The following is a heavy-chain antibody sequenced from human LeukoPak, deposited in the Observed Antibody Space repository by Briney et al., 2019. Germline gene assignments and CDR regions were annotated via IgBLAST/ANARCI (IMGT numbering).Heavy chain of an antibody. CDR1: GFTFSGYG. D-gene: IGHD3-10*01. V-gene: IGHV3-23*01. Sequence: GGSLRLSCAASGFTFSGYGMSWVRQAPGKGLEWVSAISGSGGSTYYADSVKGRFTISKDNSKNTLYLQMNSLRAEDTAVYYCAKDRGYGSGSSIAAGFDYWGQGTLVTVSS. CDR3: AKDRGYGSGSSIAAGFDY. CDR2: ISGSGGST. J-gene: IGHJ4*02.